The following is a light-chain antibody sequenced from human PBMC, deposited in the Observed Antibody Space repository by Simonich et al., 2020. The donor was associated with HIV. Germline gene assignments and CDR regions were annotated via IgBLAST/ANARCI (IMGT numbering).Light chain of an antibody. CDR2: AAS. J-gene: IGKJ4*01. Sequence: DIQMPQSPSTLSASVGYRVTITCRASQGISNSLAWYQQKPGKAPKPLLYAASRLEGGVPSRFSGSGSGTDYTLTISSLQPEDFATYYCQQYYSTPLTFGGGTKVEIK. V-gene: IGKV1-NL1*01. CDR1: QGISNS. CDR3: QQYYSTPLT.